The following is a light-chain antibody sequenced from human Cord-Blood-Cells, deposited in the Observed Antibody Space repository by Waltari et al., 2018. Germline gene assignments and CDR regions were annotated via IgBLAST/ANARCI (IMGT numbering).Light chain of an antibody. CDR2: DAS. CDR1: QDISNY. J-gene: IGKJ3*01. V-gene: IGKV1-33*01. Sequence: DIQMTQSPYSLSASVGDRVTTTCQASQDISNYLNWYQQKPGKAPKLLIYDASNLETGVPSRFSGSGSGTDFTFTISSLQPEDIATYYCQQYDNLQVTFGPGTKVDIK. CDR3: QQYDNLQVT.